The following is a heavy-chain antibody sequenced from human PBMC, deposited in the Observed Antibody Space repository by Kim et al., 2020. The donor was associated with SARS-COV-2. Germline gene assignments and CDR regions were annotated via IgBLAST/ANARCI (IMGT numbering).Heavy chain of an antibody. Sequence: GGSLRLSCAASGFTFSSYAMHWVRQAPGKGLEWVAVISYDGSNKYYADSVKGRFTISRDNSKNTLYLQMNSLRAEDTAVYYCARLYSSGSETGGWGQGTLVTVSS. D-gene: IGHD6-19*01. CDR3: ARLYSSGSETGG. V-gene: IGHV3-30*04. CDR1: GFTFSSYA. CDR2: ISYDGSNK. J-gene: IGHJ4*02.